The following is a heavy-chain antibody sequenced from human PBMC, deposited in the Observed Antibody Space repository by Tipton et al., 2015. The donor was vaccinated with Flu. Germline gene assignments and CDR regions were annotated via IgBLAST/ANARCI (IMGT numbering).Heavy chain of an antibody. CDR2: IIPILGIA. J-gene: IGHJ4*02. V-gene: IGHV1-69*09. Sequence: QLVQSGAEVKKPGSSVKVSCKAPGGTFSSYAISWVRQAPGQGLEWMGRIIPILGIANYAQKFQGRVTITADKSTSTAYMELSSLRSEDTAVYYCARSYDILTGYFDYWGQGTLVTVSS. CDR3: ARSYDILTGYFDY. CDR1: GGTFSSYA. D-gene: IGHD3-9*01.